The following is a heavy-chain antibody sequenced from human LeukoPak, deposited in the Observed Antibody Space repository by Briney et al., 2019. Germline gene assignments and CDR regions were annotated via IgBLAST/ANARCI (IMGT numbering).Heavy chain of an antibody. CDR3: AKAVTMIVVVSSSDY. J-gene: IGHJ4*02. CDR2: ISGSGGST. D-gene: IGHD3-22*01. CDR1: GFTFSSYA. Sequence: GRSLRLSCAASGFTFSSYAMSWVRQAPGKGLEWVSAISGSGGSTYYADSVKGRFTISRDNSKNTLYLQMNSLRAEDTAVYYCAKAVTMIVVVSSSDYWGQGTLVTVSS. V-gene: IGHV3-23*01.